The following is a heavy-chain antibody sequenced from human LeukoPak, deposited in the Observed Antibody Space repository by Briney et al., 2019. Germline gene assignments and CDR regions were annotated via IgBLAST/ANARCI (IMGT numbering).Heavy chain of an antibody. V-gene: IGHV1-18*01. D-gene: IGHD2-2*01. CDR2: ISAYNGNT. J-gene: IGHJ5*02. CDR3: ARVEDIVVVPAAWFDP. Sequence: ASVKVSCKASGYTFTSYGISWVRQAPGQGLEWMGWISAYNGNTNYAQKLQGRVTMTTDTSTSTACMELRSLRSDDTAAYYCARVEDIVVVPAAWFDPWGQGTLVTVSS. CDR1: GYTFTSYG.